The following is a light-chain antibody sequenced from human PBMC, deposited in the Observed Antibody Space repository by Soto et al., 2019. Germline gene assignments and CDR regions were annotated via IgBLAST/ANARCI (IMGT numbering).Light chain of an antibody. CDR1: QSVRNS. CDR3: QQNNSCPLT. V-gene: IGKV3-15*01. Sequence: SQSPATLSVSIGERAPLTCRASQSVRNSLAWYQQIPGLAPRLLVYGASRRGTRIPARFSGSGYGTEFTLTISSLQHEDFAVYDCQQNNSCPLTFGRRPTVNI. CDR2: GAS. J-gene: IGKJ4*01.